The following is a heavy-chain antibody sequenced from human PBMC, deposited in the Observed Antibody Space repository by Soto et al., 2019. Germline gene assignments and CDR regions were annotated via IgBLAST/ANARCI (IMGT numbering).Heavy chain of an antibody. D-gene: IGHD3-3*01. CDR2: ISGSGGST. CDR3: AKIAYDFWSGYYTPFDY. V-gene: IGHV3-23*01. J-gene: IGHJ4*02. CDR1: GFTFSSYA. Sequence: GGSLRLSCAASGFTFSSYAMSWVRQAPGKGLEWVSAISGSGGSTYYADSVKGRVTISRDNSKNTLYLQMNSLRAEDTAVYYCAKIAYDFWSGYYTPFDYWGQGTLVTVSS.